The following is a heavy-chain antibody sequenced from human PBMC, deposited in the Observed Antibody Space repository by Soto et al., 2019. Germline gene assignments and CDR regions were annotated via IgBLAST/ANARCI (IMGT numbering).Heavy chain of an antibody. CDR3: ARMVQSSWFDS. V-gene: IGHV1-69*08. J-gene: IGHJ5*01. D-gene: IGHD2-8*01. CDR1: GGTFASLS. Sequence: QVQLEQSGAEVKKPGSSVKVSCRASGGTFASLSINWVRQAPGQGLEWMGRIITAVGAGNYPQKFQGRVTITADESTRTADMEVRSLRFDDTAVYYCARMVQSSWFDSWGQGTLVTVSS. CDR2: IITAVGAG.